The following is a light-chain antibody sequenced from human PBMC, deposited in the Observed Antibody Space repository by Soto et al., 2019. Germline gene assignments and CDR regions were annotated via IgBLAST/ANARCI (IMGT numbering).Light chain of an antibody. CDR1: SSDVSAYDY. CDR3: CSYADTYTFVV. J-gene: IGLJ2*01. Sequence: QSALTQPRSVSGSPGQSVTISCTGTSSDVSAYDYVSWYQHHPGRPPKLIIYDLNKRPSGVHDRFSGSKSGNTASLTISGLQAEDEAAYYCCSYADTYTFVVFGGGTKVTVL. CDR2: DLN. V-gene: IGLV2-11*01.